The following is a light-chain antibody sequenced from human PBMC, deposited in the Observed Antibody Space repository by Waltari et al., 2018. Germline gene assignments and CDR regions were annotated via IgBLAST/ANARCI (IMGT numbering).Light chain of an antibody. CDR3: QQSYSIPLT. Sequence: IQITQSPSSLSASVGDRFTITCLASQSISSSLIWYQQKPGKAPKLLIYAASSLQSGVPSRFSCSGSGTDFTLTISSLQPEDFATYYCQQSYSIPLTFGPGTKVDIK. CDR1: QSISSS. V-gene: IGKV1-39*01. J-gene: IGKJ3*01. CDR2: AAS.